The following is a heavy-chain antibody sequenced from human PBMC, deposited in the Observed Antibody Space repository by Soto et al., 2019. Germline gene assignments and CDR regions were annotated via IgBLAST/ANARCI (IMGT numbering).Heavy chain of an antibody. CDR2: ISYDGSNK. CDR1: GITFSSYA. Sequence: QVQLVESGGGVVQPGRSLRLSCAASGITFSSYAMHWVRQSPGKGLEWVAVISYDGSNKYYADSVKGRITIFRYNSKNTLYLQMNSLRGEDTAVYYCARELERTFDYWGQGTLVTVSS. V-gene: IGHV3-30-3*01. CDR3: ARELERTFDY. D-gene: IGHD1-1*01. J-gene: IGHJ4*02.